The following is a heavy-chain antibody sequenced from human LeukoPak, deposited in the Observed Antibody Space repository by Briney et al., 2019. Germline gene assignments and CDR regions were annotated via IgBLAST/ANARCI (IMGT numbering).Heavy chain of an antibody. Sequence: GGSLRLSCAASGFTLSNAWMSWVRQAPGKGLEWVGRIKSKTDGGTTDYAAPVKGRFTISRDDSKNTLYLQMNSLKTEDTAVYYCTTERDYYDSSGYFTILVYWGQGTLVTVSS. D-gene: IGHD3-22*01. V-gene: IGHV3-15*01. CDR3: TTERDYYDSSGYFTILVY. CDR2: IKSKTDGGTT. J-gene: IGHJ4*02. CDR1: GFTLSNAW.